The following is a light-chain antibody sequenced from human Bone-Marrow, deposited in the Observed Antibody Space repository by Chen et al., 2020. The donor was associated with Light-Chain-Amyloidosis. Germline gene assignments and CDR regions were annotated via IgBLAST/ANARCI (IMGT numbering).Light chain of an antibody. V-gene: IGKV3-20*01. J-gene: IGKJ4*02. Sequence: EIVLTQSPGTLSLSPGEGANLSCRASQTISSNYLTWYQQKLGQAPRLLIYGSSSRATGIPDRFTDSWSGTDFTLTINRLEPEDFAMYYCQQYGTSPLTFGGGTKVEIK. CDR2: GSS. CDR1: QTISSNY. CDR3: QQYGTSPLT.